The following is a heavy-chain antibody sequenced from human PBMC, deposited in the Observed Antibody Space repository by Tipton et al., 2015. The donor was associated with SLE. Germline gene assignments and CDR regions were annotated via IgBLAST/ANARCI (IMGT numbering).Heavy chain of an antibody. V-gene: IGHV4-39*07. J-gene: IGHJ4*02. D-gene: IGHD7-27*01. CDR2: INHRGST. Sequence: TLSLTCTVSGGSISGSSYYWGWIRQPPGKGLEWIGEINHRGSTDYNPSLKSRVSISIDTSKNQFSLNLTSLTAADTAVYYCARGGANWGIILDYFDYWGQGTLVTVSS. CDR1: GGSISGSSYY. CDR3: ARGGANWGIILDYFDY.